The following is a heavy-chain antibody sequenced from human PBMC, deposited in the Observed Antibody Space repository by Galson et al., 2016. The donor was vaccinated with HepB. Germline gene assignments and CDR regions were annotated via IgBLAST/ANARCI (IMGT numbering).Heavy chain of an antibody. J-gene: IGHJ4*02. V-gene: IGHV3-33*01. CDR2: MWYDGSSK. CDR3: ARESENTVMVVLDY. CDR1: GFTFSSYV. D-gene: IGHD5-18*01. Sequence: SLRLSCAASGFTFSSYVMHWVRQAPGKGLEWVAVMWYDGSSKFYADSVKGRFTISRDNSKNTLYLQMNSLRAEDTAVYYCARESENTVMVVLDYWGQGTLVTVSS.